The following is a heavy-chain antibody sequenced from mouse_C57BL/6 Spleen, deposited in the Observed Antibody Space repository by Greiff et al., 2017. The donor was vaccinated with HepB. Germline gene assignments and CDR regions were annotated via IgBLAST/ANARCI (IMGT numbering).Heavy chain of an antibody. J-gene: IGHJ4*01. CDR1: GYSITSGYY. D-gene: IGHD2-3*01. Sequence: EVKLQESGPGLVKPSQSLSLTCSVTGYSITSGYYWNWIRQFPGNKLEWMGYISYDGSNNYNPSLKNRISITRDTSKNQFFLKLNSVTTEDTATYYGARVDDGYFYAMDYWGQGTSVTVSS. CDR3: ARVDDGYFYAMDY. V-gene: IGHV3-6*01. CDR2: ISYDGSN.